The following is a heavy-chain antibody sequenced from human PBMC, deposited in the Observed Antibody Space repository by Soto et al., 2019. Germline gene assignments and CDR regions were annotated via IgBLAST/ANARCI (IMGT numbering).Heavy chain of an antibody. V-gene: IGHV3-21*01. D-gene: IGHD5-12*01. CDR3: ASSRDIVALPIDY. CDR1: GFTFSSYS. CDR2: ISSSSSYI. J-gene: IGHJ4*02. Sequence: PGGSLRLSCAASGFTFSSYSMNWVRQAPGKGLEWVSSISSSSSYIYYADSVKGRFTISRDNAKNSLYLQMNSLRAEDTAVYYCASSRDIVALPIDYWGQGTLVTVSS.